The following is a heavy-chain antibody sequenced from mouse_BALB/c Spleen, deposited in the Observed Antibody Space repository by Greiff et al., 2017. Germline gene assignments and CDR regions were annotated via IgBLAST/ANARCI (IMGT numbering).Heavy chain of an antibody. CDR1: GFTFSDYY. Sequence: EVMLVESGGGLVKPGGSLKLSCEASGFTFSDYYMYWVRQTPEKRLEWVATISDGGSYTYYQDSVKGRFTISRDNAKNNLYLQMSSLKSEDTAMYYCARDGWNSYWYFDVWGAGTTVTVSS. D-gene: IGHD1-1*02. J-gene: IGHJ1*01. CDR2: ISDGGSYT. V-gene: IGHV5-4*02. CDR3: ARDGWNSYWYFDV.